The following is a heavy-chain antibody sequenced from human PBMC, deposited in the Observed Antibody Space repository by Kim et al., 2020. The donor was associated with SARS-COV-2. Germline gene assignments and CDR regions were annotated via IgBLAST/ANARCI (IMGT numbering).Heavy chain of an antibody. Sequence: GGSLRLSCAASGFTFSAYAMSWVRQAPGMGPEWVSAISPTDDNRFYRYSGGGRFTISRDNSRNTVYLQVNSLRAEDTAFYYCTREEWLGNTPRLDYWGRGTLVTVSS. CDR3: TREEWLGNTPRLDY. D-gene: IGHD6-19*01. V-gene: IGHV3-23*01. CDR1: GFTFSAYA. CDR2: ISPTDDNR. J-gene: IGHJ4*02.